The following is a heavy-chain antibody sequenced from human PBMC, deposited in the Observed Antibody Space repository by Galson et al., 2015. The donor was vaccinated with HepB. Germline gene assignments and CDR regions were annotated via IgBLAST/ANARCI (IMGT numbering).Heavy chain of an antibody. D-gene: IGHD3-9*01. Sequence: SLRLSCAASGFTFSNYAMSWVRQTPGKGLEWVSTIGVSDNTYYAGSVKGRFTLSRDDSKNTLYLQMNSLRAEDTAMYYCAKRLPVTGLQYFDSWGQGTLVTVSS. J-gene: IGHJ4*02. CDR1: GFTFSNYA. CDR2: IGVSDNT. V-gene: IGHV3-23*01. CDR3: AKRLPVTGLQYFDS.